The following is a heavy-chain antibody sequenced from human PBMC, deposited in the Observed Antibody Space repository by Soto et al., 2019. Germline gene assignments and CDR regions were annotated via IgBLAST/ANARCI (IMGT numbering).Heavy chain of an antibody. D-gene: IGHD3-22*01. CDR2: INPNSSGT. CDR3: ARDLIVDGPVNYAMDG. V-gene: IGHV1-2*02. CDR1: GYSLRGNY. Sequence: ASVKVSCKASGYSLRGNYIHWVRQTPGQGLEWMGWINPNSSGTVYAQKFQGRVTMTRDTSLTTVYMQLNRLTSDDSAVYYCARDLIVDGPVNYAMDGWGQGTTVTVSS. J-gene: IGHJ6*02.